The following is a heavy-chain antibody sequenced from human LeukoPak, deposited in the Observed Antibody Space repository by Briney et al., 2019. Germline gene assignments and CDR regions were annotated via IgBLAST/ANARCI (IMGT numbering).Heavy chain of an antibody. CDR1: GFIVESTS. V-gene: IGHV3-66*01. J-gene: IGHJ4*02. CDR2: IYTGGRR. CDR3: ATHRDSSGTYRLDN. Sequence: GGSLRLSCAASGFIVESTSMSWVRQAPGKGLEWVSLIYTGGRRYYADSVKGRFSISRDNSKNTVLLQMSSLRVEDTAVYYCATHRDSSGTYRLDNWGQGALVAVAS. D-gene: IGHD3-10*01.